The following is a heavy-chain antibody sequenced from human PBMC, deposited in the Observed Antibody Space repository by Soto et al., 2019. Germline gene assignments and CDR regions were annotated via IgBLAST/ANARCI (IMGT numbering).Heavy chain of an antibody. V-gene: IGHV3-30-3*01. CDR1: GFTFSSYP. CDR3: ARDPGGVIPAAPILGWFDP. CDR2: ISYDGTNK. J-gene: IGHJ5*02. D-gene: IGHD2-2*01. Sequence: VQLVESGGGVVQPGRSLRLSCAASGFTFSSYPMHWVRQAPGKGLEWVAVISYDGTNKYYPDSVKGRFTISRDNSKNTLYLQMNSLRAEDTAVYYCARDPGGVIPAAPILGWFDPWGQGTLVTVSS.